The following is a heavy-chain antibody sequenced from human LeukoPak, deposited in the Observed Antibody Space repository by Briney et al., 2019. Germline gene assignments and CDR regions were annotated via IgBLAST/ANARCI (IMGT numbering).Heavy chain of an antibody. CDR2: IYYSGST. V-gene: IGHV4-59*11. Sequence: NPSETLSLTCTVSGGSISSHYWSWIRQPPGKGLEWIGYIYYSGSTNYNPSLKSRVTISVDTSKNQFSLKLSSVTAADTTVYYCARGVPVDAFDIWGQGTMVTVSS. D-gene: IGHD2-2*01. CDR1: GGSISSHY. J-gene: IGHJ3*02. CDR3: ARGVPVDAFDI.